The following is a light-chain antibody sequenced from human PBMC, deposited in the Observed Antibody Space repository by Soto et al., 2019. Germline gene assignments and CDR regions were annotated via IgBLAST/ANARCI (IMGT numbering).Light chain of an antibody. V-gene: IGKV1-9*01. Sequence: DIQLTQSPSFLSASVGHRVTITCRASQGISSYLAWYQQKPGKAPKLLIYAASTLQSGVPSRFSGSGSGTEFTLTISSLQPEDFATYYCQQLNSYPLTFGGGTKVDI. CDR3: QQLNSYPLT. J-gene: IGKJ4*01. CDR1: QGISSY. CDR2: AAS.